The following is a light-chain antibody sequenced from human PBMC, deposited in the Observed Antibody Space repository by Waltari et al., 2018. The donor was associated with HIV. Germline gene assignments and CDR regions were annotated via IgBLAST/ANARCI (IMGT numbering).Light chain of an antibody. V-gene: IGKV3-15*01. J-gene: IGKJ2*01. Sequence: EMVMTQSPATLSVSPGEGATLSCRASRSVGTNLAWYQQKPGQAPRLLIYDASTRATDIPARFSGRGSGTEFTLTISSLQSEDFAVYYCQQYNNWPPYTFGQGTKLEI. CDR1: RSVGTN. CDR3: QQYNNWPPYT. CDR2: DAS.